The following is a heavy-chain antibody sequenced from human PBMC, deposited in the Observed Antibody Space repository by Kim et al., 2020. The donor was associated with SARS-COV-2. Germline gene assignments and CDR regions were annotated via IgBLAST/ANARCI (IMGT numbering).Heavy chain of an antibody. D-gene: IGHD3-10*01. CDR3: ARGITMVRGVITPPDY. J-gene: IGHJ4*02. V-gene: IGHV3-53*04. Sequence: SVKGRFTISRHNSKNTLYLRMNSLRAEDTAVYYCARGITMVRGVITPPDYWGQGTLVTVSS.